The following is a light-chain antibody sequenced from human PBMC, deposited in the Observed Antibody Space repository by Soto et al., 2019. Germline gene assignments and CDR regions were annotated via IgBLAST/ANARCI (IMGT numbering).Light chain of an antibody. CDR2: AAA. J-gene: IGKJ1*01. V-gene: IGKV1-39*01. CDR3: QHYNIYPEA. Sequence: MTQSPSCLSASIGDRVTITCRASQSITTYLNWYQQTSGEAPKLLIYAAARLQTGVPSRFSGSGSATEFTLTISSLQPYDFATYYCQHYNIYPEAFGQGTKVDIK. CDR1: QSITTY.